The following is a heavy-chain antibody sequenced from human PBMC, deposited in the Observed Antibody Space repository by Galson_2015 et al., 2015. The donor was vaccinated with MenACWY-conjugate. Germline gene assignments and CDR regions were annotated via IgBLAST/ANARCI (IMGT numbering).Heavy chain of an antibody. CDR1: GFTFSSYS. D-gene: IGHD3-9*01. CDR2: ISSSSSYI. J-gene: IGHJ4*02. V-gene: IGHV3-21*01. Sequence: SLRLSCAASGFTFSSYSMNWVRQAPGKGLEWDSSISSSSSYIYYADSVKGRFTISRDNAKNSLYLQMNSLRAEDTAVYYCTRGFLRYFVDWGQGTLVTVSS. CDR3: TRGFLRYFVD.